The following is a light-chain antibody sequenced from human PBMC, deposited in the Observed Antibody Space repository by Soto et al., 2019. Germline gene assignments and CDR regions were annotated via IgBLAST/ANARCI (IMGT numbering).Light chain of an antibody. CDR2: FAS. J-gene: IGKJ1*01. CDR3: QQYNSYSPPT. V-gene: IGKV1-5*01. CDR1: QSISSW. Sequence: DIQMTQSPSTLSASVGDRVTITCRASQSISSWLAWYQQNPGKAPKLLIYFASSLESGVPSRFSGSGSGTEFTLTISSLQPDDFATYYCQQYNSYSPPTFGQGTKVEIK.